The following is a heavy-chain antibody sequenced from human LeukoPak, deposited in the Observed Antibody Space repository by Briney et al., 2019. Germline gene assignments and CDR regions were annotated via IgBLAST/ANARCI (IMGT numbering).Heavy chain of an antibody. CDR3: ARRIAYCGGDCYAYYYYYYMDV. J-gene: IGHJ6*03. CDR1: GFTFSSYE. Sequence: PGGSLRLSCAASGFTFSSYEMNWVRQAPGKGLEWVSYISSSGSTIYYADSVKGRFTISRDNAKNSLYLQMNSLRAEDTAVYYCARRIAYCGGDCYAYYYYYYMDVWGKGTTVTVSS. CDR2: ISSSGSTI. D-gene: IGHD2-21*02. V-gene: IGHV3-48*03.